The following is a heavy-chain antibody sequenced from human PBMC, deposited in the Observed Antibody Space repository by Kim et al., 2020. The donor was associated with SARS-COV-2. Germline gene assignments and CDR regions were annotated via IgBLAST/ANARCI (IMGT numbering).Heavy chain of an antibody. J-gene: IGHJ6*02. Sequence: GGSLRLSCAASGFTFGDYAMHWVRQAPGKGLEWVSGISWNSGSIGYADSVKGRFTISRDNAKNSLYLQMNSLRAEDTALYYCAKARNWIQLWLYNGMDVWGQGTTVTVSS. CDR1: GFTFGDYA. V-gene: IGHV3-9*01. D-gene: IGHD5-18*01. CDR3: AKARNWIQLWLYNGMDV. CDR2: ISWNSGSI.